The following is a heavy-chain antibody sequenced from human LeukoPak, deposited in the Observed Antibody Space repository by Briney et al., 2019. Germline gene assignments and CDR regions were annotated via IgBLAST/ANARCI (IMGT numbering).Heavy chain of an antibody. D-gene: IGHD3-9*01. Sequence: KPSETLSLTCAVYCGSFSGYYWSWIRQPPGKGLEWIGEINHSGSTNYNPSLKSRVTISVDTSKNQFSLKLSSVTAADTAVYYCARGELRYFDWLLRGTYFDYWGQGTLVTVSS. CDR1: CGSFSGYY. CDR3: ARGELRYFDWLLRGTYFDY. V-gene: IGHV4-34*01. CDR2: INHSGST. J-gene: IGHJ4*02.